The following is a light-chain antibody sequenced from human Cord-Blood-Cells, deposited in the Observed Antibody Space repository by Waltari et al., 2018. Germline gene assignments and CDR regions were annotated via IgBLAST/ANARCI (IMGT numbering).Light chain of an antibody. CDR3: CSHAGSSTWV. J-gene: IGLJ3*02. Sequence: QSALTQPASVSGSPGQSITISCTGTSSDVWRYNLVSWYQQHPDKAPKLMIYEGSKRPSGVSNRFSGSKSGNTASLTISGLQAEDEADYYCCSHAGSSTWVFGGGTKLTVL. V-gene: IGLV2-23*01. CDR1: SSDVWRYNL. CDR2: EGS.